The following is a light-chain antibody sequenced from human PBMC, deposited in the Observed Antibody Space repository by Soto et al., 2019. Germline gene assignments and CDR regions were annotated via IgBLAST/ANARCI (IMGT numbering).Light chain of an antibody. J-gene: IGKJ4*01. CDR3: QQLKSYPLS. Sequence: DIPLTQSPSFLSASVGDRVTITCRTSQGISSYLAWYQQKPGKAPQLLISAASTLQSGVPPRFSGSGSGTEFTLTIRSLQPEDFATYYCQQLKSYPLSFGGGTKVEI. CDR1: QGISSY. V-gene: IGKV1-9*01. CDR2: AAS.